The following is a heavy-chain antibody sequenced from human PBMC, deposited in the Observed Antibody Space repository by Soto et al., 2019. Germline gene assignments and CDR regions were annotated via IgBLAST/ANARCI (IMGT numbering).Heavy chain of an antibody. V-gene: IGHV3-33*01. CDR2: IWYDGSNK. D-gene: IGHD2-8*02. Sequence: QVQLVESGGGVVQPGRSLRLSCAASGFTFSSYGMHWVRQAPGTGLEWVAVIWYDGSNKYYADSVKGRFTISRDNSKNTLYLQMNSLRAEDTAVYYCARGVTVASGGFYYYYYMDVWGKGTTVTVSS. J-gene: IGHJ6*03. CDR3: ARGVTVASGGFYYYYYMDV. CDR1: GFTFSSYG.